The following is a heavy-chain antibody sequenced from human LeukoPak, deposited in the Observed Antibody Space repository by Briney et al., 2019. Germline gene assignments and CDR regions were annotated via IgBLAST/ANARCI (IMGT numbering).Heavy chain of an antibody. V-gene: IGHV4-59*08. Sequence: PSETLSLTCTVSGGSISSYYWSWIRQPPGKGLEWIGYIYYSGSTNYNPSLKSRVTISVDTSKNQFSLKLSSVTAADTAVYYCARLDAGNKYFDLWGRGTLVTVSS. D-gene: IGHD4-23*01. CDR2: IYYSGST. CDR3: ARLDAGNKYFDL. CDR1: GGSISSYY. J-gene: IGHJ2*01.